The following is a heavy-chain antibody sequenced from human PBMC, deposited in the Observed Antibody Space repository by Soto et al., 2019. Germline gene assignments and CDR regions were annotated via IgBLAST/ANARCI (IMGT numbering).Heavy chain of an antibody. CDR1: GFTFSSYA. D-gene: IGHD6-13*01. V-gene: IGHV3-23*01. J-gene: IGHJ6*02. Sequence: HPGGSLRLSXAASGFTFSSYAMSWVRQAPGKGLEWVSAISGSGGSTYYADSVKGRFTISRDNSKNTLYLQMNSLRAEDTAVYYCANQYSSSWYYYGMDVWGQGTTVTVSS. CDR3: ANQYSSSWYYYGMDV. CDR2: ISGSGGST.